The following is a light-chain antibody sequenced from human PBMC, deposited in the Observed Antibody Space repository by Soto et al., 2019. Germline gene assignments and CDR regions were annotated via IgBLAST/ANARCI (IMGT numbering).Light chain of an antibody. CDR2: GNS. J-gene: IGLJ1*01. CDR3: QSHDSSLSAYV. Sequence: QSVLTQPPSVSGAPGQRVTISCTGSRSNIGAGYDVHWYQQLPGTAPKLLIYGNSNRPSGVPDRFSGSKSGTAASLAINGLQAEDEADFYCQSHDSSLSAYVFGTVTEITVL. V-gene: IGLV1-40*01. CDR1: RSNIGAGYD.